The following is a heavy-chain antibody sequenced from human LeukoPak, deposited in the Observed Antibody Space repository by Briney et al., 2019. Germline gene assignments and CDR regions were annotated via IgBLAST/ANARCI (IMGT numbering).Heavy chain of an antibody. CDR2: ISSSSSYI. Sequence: GGSLRLSCAASGFTFSSYSMNWVRQAPGKGLEWVSSISSSSSYIYYADSVKGRFTISRDNAKNSLYLQMNSLRAEDTAVYYCARDDYDSSGYFILGFDYWGQRTLVTVSS. V-gene: IGHV3-21*01. CDR3: ARDDYDSSGYFILGFDY. J-gene: IGHJ4*02. CDR1: GFTFSSYS. D-gene: IGHD3-22*01.